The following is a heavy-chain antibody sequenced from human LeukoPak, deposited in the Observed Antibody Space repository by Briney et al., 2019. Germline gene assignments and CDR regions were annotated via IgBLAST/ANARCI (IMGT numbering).Heavy chain of an antibody. J-gene: IGHJ6*02. CDR2: ISAYNGNT. V-gene: IGHV1-18*01. D-gene: IGHD3-3*01. CDR3: ARQTAGTYYDFWSGYYYYGMDV. CDR1: GYTFTSYG. Sequence: ASVKVSCKASGYTFTSYGISWVRQAPGQGLEWMGWISAYNGNTNYAQKLQGRVTMTTDTSTSTAYMELRSLRSDDTAVYYCARQTAGTYYDFWSGYYYYGMDVWGQGTTVTVSS.